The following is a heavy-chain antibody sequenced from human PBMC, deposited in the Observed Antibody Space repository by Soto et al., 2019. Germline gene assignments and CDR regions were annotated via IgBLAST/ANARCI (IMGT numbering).Heavy chain of an antibody. Sequence: QVHLVQSRAEVKKPGASVQVSCKASGYTFTTYGIAWVRQAPGQGLEWLGWSSAYNGNTNYAKKFQGRVTMTTETSTNTAYMEVRSLRSDDTAVYYCARDKGSKAWYYFFDFWGQGTLVTVSS. J-gene: IGHJ4*02. CDR3: ARDKGSKAWYYFFDF. V-gene: IGHV1-18*01. D-gene: IGHD1-26*01. CDR1: GYTFTTYG. CDR2: SSAYNGNT.